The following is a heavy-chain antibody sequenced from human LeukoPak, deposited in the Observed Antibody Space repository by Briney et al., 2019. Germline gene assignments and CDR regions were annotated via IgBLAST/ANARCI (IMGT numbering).Heavy chain of an antibody. CDR3: AKLPHYESSGYYKGPFDY. CDR1: GFTFSSYA. D-gene: IGHD3-22*01. CDR2: ISGSGGST. Sequence: GGSLRLSCAASGFTFSSYAMSWVRQAPGKGLEWVSAISGSGGSTYYADSVKGRFTISRDNSNNTLYLQMNSLRAEDTAVYYCAKLPHYESSGYYKGPFDYWGQGTLVTVSS. V-gene: IGHV3-23*01. J-gene: IGHJ4*02.